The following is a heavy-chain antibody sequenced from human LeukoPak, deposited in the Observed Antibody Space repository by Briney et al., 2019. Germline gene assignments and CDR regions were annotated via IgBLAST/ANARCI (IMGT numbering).Heavy chain of an antibody. J-gene: IGHJ4*02. CDR3: ARVWGINSVDY. CDR1: GGSISSSSYY. CDR2: IYYSGST. V-gene: IGHV4-39*07. D-gene: IGHD7-27*01. Sequence: PSETLSLTCTVSGGSISSSSYYWGWIRQPPGKGLEWIGSIYYSGSTYYNPSLKSRVTISVDTSKNQFSLKLSSVTAADTAVYYCARVWGINSVDYWGQGTLVTVSS.